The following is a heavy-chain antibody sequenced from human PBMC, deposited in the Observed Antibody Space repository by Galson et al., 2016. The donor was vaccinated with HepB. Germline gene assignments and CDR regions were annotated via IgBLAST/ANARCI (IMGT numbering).Heavy chain of an antibody. CDR1: GFTFSSYA. J-gene: IGHJ6*02. CDR3: AKVAVVSATKGWLDV. D-gene: IGHD6-19*01. V-gene: IGHV3-30*18. CDR2: ISDDGDAK. Sequence: SLRLSCAASGFTFSSYAIHWVRQSPDKGLEWVAAISDDGDAKYYGDSVKGRFTISRDRHENRVYLQMNSLRHDDTALYFCAKVAVVSATKGWLDVWGQGTTVSVAS.